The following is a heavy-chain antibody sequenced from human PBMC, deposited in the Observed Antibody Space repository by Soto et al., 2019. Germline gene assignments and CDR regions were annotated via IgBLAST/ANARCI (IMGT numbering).Heavy chain of an antibody. CDR2: IYYSGST. J-gene: IGHJ4*02. CDR1: GGSISSGGYY. V-gene: IGHV4-31*03. Sequence: QVQLQESGPGLVKPSQTLSLTCTVSGGSISSGGYYWSWIRQHPGKGLEWIGYIYYSGSTYYNPSPKSGGTIPVDTSKNQFSLKLSSVTAADTAVYYCARGRSSNSPNHIRYWGQGTLVTVSS. CDR3: ARGRSSNSPNHIRY. D-gene: IGHD2-2*01.